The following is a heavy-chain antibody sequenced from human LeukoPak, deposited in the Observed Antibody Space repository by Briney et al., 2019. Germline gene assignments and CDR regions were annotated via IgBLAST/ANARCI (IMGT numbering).Heavy chain of an antibody. J-gene: IGHJ4*02. Sequence: ASVKVSCKTSGYTFTNYYIHWVRQAPGQGLEWMGIINPNGGRATYAQKLEGRVTMTRDTSTNTVYMELSSLRSDDTAVYYCARWSSDSSWDMDDYWGQGTLVTVSS. CDR1: GYTFTNYY. D-gene: IGHD6-13*01. CDR3: ARWSSDSSWDMDDY. CDR2: INPNGGRA. V-gene: IGHV1-46*04.